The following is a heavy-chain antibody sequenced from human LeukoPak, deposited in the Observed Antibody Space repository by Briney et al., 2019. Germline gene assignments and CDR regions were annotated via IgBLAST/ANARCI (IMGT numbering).Heavy chain of an antibody. CDR3: ARGVDIFYYFDY. V-gene: IGHV4-39*07. J-gene: IGHJ4*02. Sequence: SETLSLTCTFSGGSISITSYYWGWIRQPPGKGLEWIGSMYSSGSTYYNPSLKSRVTISVDTPKNQFSLKLSSVTAADTAVYYCARGVDIFYYFDYWGQGTLVTVSS. CDR1: GGSISITSYY. D-gene: IGHD5-12*01. CDR2: MYSSGST.